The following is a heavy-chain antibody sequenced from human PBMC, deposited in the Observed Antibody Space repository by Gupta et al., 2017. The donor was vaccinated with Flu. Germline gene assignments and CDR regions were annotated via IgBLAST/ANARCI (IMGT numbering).Heavy chain of an antibody. J-gene: IGHJ4*02. V-gene: IGHV4-34*01. CDR1: YY. D-gene: IGHD6-13*01. CDR2: INRSGST. Sequence: YYWSWIRQTPGKGLEWIGEINRSGSTKYNPSLQSRVTISGDTSKSQFSLMLTSVTAADTGVYFGARGTYSSSWSSNFDYWGQGTRVTVSS. CDR3: ARGTYSSSWSSNFDY.